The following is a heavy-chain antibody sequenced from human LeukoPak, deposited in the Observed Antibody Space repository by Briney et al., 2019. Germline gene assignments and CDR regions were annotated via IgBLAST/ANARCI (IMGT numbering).Heavy chain of an antibody. J-gene: IGHJ5*02. V-gene: IGHV1-3*01. CDR2: ISAGNGNT. Sequence: ASVKVSCKASGYTFTSYAMHWVRQAPGQRLEWMGWISAGNGNTKYSQKFQGRVTITGDTSASTAYMELSSLRSEDTAVYYCARTLTTGGWWFDPWGQGTLVTVSS. CDR3: ARTLTTGGWWFDP. CDR1: GYTFTSYA. D-gene: IGHD3-22*01.